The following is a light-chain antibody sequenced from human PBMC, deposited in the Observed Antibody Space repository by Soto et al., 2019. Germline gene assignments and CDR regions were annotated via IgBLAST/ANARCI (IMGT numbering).Light chain of an antibody. CDR3: QHYNIWPHLLA. V-gene: IGKV3-15*01. J-gene: IGKJ4*01. CDR2: DAS. Sequence: EIVLTQSRATLSLSPGERATLSCLASQSVNRYLVWYQQKPGQAPSLLMYDASTRATGIPARFSGSGSWTEFTRTISSLQSEAFAGYYCQHYNIWPHLLAFGGGTKVDIK. CDR1: QSVNRY.